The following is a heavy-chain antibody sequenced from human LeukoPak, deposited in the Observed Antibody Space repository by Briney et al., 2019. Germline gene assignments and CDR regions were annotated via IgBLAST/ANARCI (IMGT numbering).Heavy chain of an antibody. CDR2: IKQDGSEK. V-gene: IGHV3-7*03. CDR3: ARRYFDY. Sequence: GGSLRLSCAASGFTLSSYWMSWVRQAPGKGLEWVANIKQDGSEKYYVDSVKGRFTISRDNAKNSLYLQMNSLRAEDTAVYYCARRYFDYWVQGTLVTVSS. J-gene: IGHJ4*02. CDR1: GFTLSSYW.